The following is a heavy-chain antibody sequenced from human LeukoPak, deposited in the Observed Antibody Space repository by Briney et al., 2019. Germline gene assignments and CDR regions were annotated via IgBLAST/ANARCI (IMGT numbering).Heavy chain of an antibody. Sequence: SQTLSLTCGIPGDSFSSTRAAWTWIRQSPSRGLEWLGRTYYRSKWFYDYPVSVRGRIAINPDTSKNQFSLQLNSVTPEDTAVYYCARDRYIVSTAYFDSWGQGTLVTVSS. CDR3: ARDRYIVSTAYFDS. CDR2: TYYRSKWFY. CDR1: GDSFSSTRAA. V-gene: IGHV6-1*01. J-gene: IGHJ4*02. D-gene: IGHD5/OR15-5a*01.